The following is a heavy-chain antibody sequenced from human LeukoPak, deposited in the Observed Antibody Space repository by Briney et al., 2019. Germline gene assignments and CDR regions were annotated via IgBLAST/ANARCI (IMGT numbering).Heavy chain of an antibody. CDR1: GNSFTSYW. J-gene: IGHJ4*02. CDR2: IYPGDSDT. D-gene: IGHD4-11*01. CDR3: ARQKDYSHYFDY. V-gene: IGHV5-51*01. Sequence: GESLKVSCKGSGNSFTSYWIGWVRQMPGKGLEWMGIIYPGDSDTRYSPSFQGQVTISVDKSISTAYLQWSSLKASDTAMYYCARQKDYSHYFDYWGQGTLVTVSS.